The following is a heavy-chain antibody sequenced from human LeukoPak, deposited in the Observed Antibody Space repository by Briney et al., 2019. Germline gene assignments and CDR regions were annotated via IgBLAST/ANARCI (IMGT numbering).Heavy chain of an antibody. V-gene: IGHV3-48*03. J-gene: IGHJ4*02. D-gene: IGHD1-1*01. CDR2: ISSSGSLI. Sequence: GGSLRLSCAASGFTFSSYEMNWVRHAPGKGLEWVSYISSSGSLIHYADSVKGRFTFSRDNAKNSLYLQMNSLRGEDTVVYYCAREGGWNDLDYWGQGTLATVSS. CDR1: GFTFSSYE. CDR3: AREGGWNDLDY.